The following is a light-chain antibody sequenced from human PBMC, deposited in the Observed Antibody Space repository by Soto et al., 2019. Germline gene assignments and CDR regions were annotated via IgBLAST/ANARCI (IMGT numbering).Light chain of an antibody. CDR1: SSDVGTYKP. V-gene: IGLV2-23*01. J-gene: IGLJ3*02. Sequence: SALAQPASVSGSPGQSITISCTGTSSDVGTYKPVSWYQQYPGKAPKVIIYDDTKRPSGVSSRFSGSKSGNTASLTISGLQAEDEADYYCCSFAGSSTSFGGGTKVTVL. CDR2: DDT. CDR3: CSFAGSSTS.